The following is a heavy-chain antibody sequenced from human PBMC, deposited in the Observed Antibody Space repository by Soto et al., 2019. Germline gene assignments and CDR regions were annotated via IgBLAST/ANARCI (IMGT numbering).Heavy chain of an antibody. D-gene: IGHD2-15*01. CDR3: ARGAYCSGGSCYSYAFDI. Sequence: EVQLVESGGGXXXXGGXXXLSCAASXXXXXXXAMHXXXQAPGKGLEYVSAISSNGGSTYYANSVKGRFTISRDNSKNTLYLQMGSLRAEDMAVYYCARGAYCSGGSCYSYAFDIWGQGTMVTVSS. CDR1: XXXXXXXA. J-gene: IGHJ3*02. V-gene: IGHV3-64*01. CDR2: ISSNGGST.